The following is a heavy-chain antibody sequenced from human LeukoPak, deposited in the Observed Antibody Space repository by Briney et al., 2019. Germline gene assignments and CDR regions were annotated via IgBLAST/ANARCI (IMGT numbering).Heavy chain of an antibody. Sequence: GRSLRLSCAASGFTFSSYGMHWVRQAPGKGLEWVAVISYDGSNKYYADSVKGRFTISRDNSKNTLYLQMNSLRAEDTAVYYCAKGLRITMVRSLDYWGQGTLVTVSS. J-gene: IGHJ4*02. CDR1: GFTFSSYG. D-gene: IGHD3-10*01. V-gene: IGHV3-30*18. CDR3: AKGLRITMVRSLDY. CDR2: ISYDGSNK.